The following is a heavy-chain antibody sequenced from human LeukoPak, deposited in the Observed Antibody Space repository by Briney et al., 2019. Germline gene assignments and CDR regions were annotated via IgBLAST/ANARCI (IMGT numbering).Heavy chain of an antibody. Sequence: SETLSLTCSVSGDSFSSYFWSWVRQPAGEGREWIGRIYPSGNTNYNPSLKSRVTLSVDTSKTQFSLRLSSVTAADTAVYYCAREDSGSYYNYYYFYMDVWGKGTTVTISS. CDR2: IYPSGNT. J-gene: IGHJ6*03. CDR1: GDSFSSYF. CDR3: AREDSGSYYNYYYFYMDV. V-gene: IGHV4-4*07. D-gene: IGHD3-10*01.